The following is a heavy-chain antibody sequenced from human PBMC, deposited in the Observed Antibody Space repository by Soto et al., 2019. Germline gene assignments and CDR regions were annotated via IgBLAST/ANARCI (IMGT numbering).Heavy chain of an antibody. Sequence: SETLSLTCAVYGGSFSGYYWSWIRHPPGKGLEWIGEVNHSGSTNYNPSLKSRVTISVDTSKNQFSLKLSSVTAADTAVYYCARGFGGNSSYYYYGMDVWGQGTTVTVSS. CDR1: GGSFSGYY. D-gene: IGHD2-21*02. J-gene: IGHJ6*02. CDR2: VNHSGST. CDR3: ARGFGGNSSYYYYGMDV. V-gene: IGHV4-34*01.